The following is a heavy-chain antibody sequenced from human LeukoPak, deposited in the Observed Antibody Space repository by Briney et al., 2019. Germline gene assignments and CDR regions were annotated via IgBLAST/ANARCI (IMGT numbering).Heavy chain of an antibody. Sequence: ASVKVSCKASGYTLTSYAMNWVRQAPGQGLEWMGWISAYNGNTNYAQKFQGRVTMTTDTSTSTAYMELSSLRAEDTAVYYCARRNYVIAFDIWGQGTMVTVSS. V-gene: IGHV1-18*01. CDR2: ISAYNGNT. CDR1: GYTLTSYA. D-gene: IGHD1-7*01. J-gene: IGHJ3*02. CDR3: ARRNYVIAFDI.